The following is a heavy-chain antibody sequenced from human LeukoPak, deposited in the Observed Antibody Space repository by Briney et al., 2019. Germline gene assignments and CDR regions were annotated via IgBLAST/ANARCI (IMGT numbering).Heavy chain of an antibody. V-gene: IGHV4-39*01. D-gene: IGHD1-7*01. J-gene: IGHJ3*02. Sequence: SETLSLTCTVSGGSISSSSYYWGWIRQPPGKGLEWIGSIYYSGSTYYNPSLKSRVTISVDTSKNQFSLKLSSVTAADTAVYYCASLYNWNYVNAFDIWGQGTMVTVSS. CDR1: GGSISSSSYY. CDR3: ASLYNWNYVNAFDI. CDR2: IYYSGST.